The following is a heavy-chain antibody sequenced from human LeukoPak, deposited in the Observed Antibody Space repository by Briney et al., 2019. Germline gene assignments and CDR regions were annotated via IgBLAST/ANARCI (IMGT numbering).Heavy chain of an antibody. Sequence: GGSLRLSCAASGFTFSSYAMNWVRQATGEGLEWVSAISGSGGSTYHADSVKGRFTISRDNSKNTLFLQMNSLRAEDAAVYYCAKGRGIAARPDYFDYWGQGTLVTVSS. CDR1: GFTFSSYA. D-gene: IGHD6-6*01. CDR2: ISGSGGST. J-gene: IGHJ4*02. CDR3: AKGRGIAARPDYFDY. V-gene: IGHV3-23*01.